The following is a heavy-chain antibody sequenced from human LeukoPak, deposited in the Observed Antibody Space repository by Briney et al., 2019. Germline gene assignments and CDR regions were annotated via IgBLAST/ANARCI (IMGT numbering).Heavy chain of an antibody. J-gene: IGHJ3*02. CDR2: IWYDGSNK. CDR1: GFTFSSYG. D-gene: IGHD3-22*01. CDR3: TTVSITMIVVVIEADI. V-gene: IGHV3-33*01. Sequence: PGGSLRLSCAASGFTFSSYGMHWVRQAPGKGLEWVAVIWYDGSNKYYADSVKGRFTISRDNSKNTLYLQMNSLKTEDTAVYYCTTVSITMIVVVIEADIWGQGTMVTVSS.